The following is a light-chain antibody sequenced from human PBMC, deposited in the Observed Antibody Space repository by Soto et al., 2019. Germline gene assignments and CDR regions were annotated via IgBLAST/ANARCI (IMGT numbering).Light chain of an antibody. CDR3: QQHNNWPLT. CDR2: GAS. Sequence: PGERATLSCRASPSVPNYLAWYQQKPGQAPRLLIYGASTRATGIPARFSGSGSGTEFTLTISSLQSEDFAVYYCQQHNNWPLTFGQGTKVDIK. CDR1: PSVPNY. J-gene: IGKJ1*01. V-gene: IGKV3-15*01.